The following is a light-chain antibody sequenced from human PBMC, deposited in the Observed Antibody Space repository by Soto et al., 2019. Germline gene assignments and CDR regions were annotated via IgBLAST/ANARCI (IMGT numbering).Light chain of an antibody. J-gene: IGLJ1*01. V-gene: IGLV1-44*01. CDR1: RPNIGTNA. Sequence: LLTQPPPPSETPGHRVTISFSRGRPNIGTNAVNWYQQLPGTAPKLLIYNNNQRPSGVPDRFSGSKSGTSASLAISGLQSEDEADYYCAAWDDSLNGYVFGTGTKVTVL. CDR2: NNN. CDR3: AAWDDSLNGYV.